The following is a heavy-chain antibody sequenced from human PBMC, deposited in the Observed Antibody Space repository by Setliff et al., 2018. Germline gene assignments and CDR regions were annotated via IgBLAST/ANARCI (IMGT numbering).Heavy chain of an antibody. Sequence: PSETLSLTCTVSGGSISSGTNYWSWIRQPAGRGLEWIGHIDPSGNTNYQPSLKSRVTISGDTSKNQFSLKLTSVTAADTAVYYCARSLGSGSYYNSRPFYSDYWGQGTLVTVLL. J-gene: IGHJ4*02. CDR2: IDPSGNT. D-gene: IGHD3-10*01. V-gene: IGHV4-61*09. CDR1: GGSISSGTNY. CDR3: ARSLGSGSYYNSRPFYSDY.